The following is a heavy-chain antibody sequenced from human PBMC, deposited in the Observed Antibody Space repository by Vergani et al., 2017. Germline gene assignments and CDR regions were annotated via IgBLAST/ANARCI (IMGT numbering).Heavy chain of an antibody. CDR1: GGSISSTNW. CDR3: ARDRVVMGYSNTDAFDI. D-gene: IGHD2-21*01. V-gene: IGHV4-4*02. J-gene: IGHJ3*02. Sequence: QVQLQESGPGLVKPSGTLSLTCAVSGGSISSTNWWSWVRQPPGKGLEWIGEIYHSGGTNYNPSLKSRVIISVDKSKNQFSLKLSSVTAADTAMYYCARDRVVMGYSNTDAFDIWGQGTMVTVSS. CDR2: IYHSGGT.